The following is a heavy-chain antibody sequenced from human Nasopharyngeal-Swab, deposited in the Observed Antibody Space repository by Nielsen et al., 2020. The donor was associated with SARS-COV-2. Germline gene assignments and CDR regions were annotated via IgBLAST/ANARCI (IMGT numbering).Heavy chain of an antibody. Sequence: SETLSLTCAVYGGSFSGYYWSWIRQPPGKGLEWIGEINHSGSTNYNPSLKSRVTISVDTSKNQFSLKLSSVTAADTAVYYCARGPPGYSYGDNWFDPWGQGTLVTVSS. CDR3: ARGPPGYSYGDNWFDP. V-gene: IGHV4-34*01. J-gene: IGHJ5*02. CDR1: GGSFSGYY. D-gene: IGHD5-18*01. CDR2: INHSGST.